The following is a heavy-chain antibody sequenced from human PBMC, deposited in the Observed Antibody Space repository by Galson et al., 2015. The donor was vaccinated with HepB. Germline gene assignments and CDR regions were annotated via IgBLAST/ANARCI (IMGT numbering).Heavy chain of an antibody. J-gene: IGHJ4*02. Sequence: SLRLSCATSGFIFRNYGMHWVRQAPGKGLEWVAVIWYDGRDQKYADSVRGRFTISRDNSRSTLYLQMSSLRVEDTAPYYCAKLDSSGCSWGQGTLVTVSS. CDR2: IWYDGRDQ. V-gene: IGHV3-33*06. CDR1: GFIFRNYG. D-gene: IGHD3-22*01. CDR3: AKLDSSGCS.